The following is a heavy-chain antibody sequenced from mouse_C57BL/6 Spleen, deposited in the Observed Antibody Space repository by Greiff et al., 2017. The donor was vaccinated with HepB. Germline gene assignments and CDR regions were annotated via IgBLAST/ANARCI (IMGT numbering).Heavy chain of an antibody. V-gene: IGHV1-82*01. CDR1: GYAFSSSW. CDR3: ARKGLGNYDAMDY. J-gene: IGHJ4*01. D-gene: IGHD2-1*01. CDR2: IYPGDGDT. Sequence: VQLQQSGPELVKPGASVKISCKASGYAFSSSWMNWVKQRPGKGLEWIGRIYPGDGDTNYNGKFKGKATLTADKSSSTAYMQLSSLPSEDSAVYVCARKGLGNYDAMDYWGQGTAVSVAS.